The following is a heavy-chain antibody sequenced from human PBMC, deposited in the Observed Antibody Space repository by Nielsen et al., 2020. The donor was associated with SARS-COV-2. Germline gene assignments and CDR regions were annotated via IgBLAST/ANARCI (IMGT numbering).Heavy chain of an antibody. D-gene: IGHD2/OR15-2a*01. J-gene: IGHJ5*01. CDR2: IGKSGFDT. Sequence: GGSLTLSCAVFSLCSYSMNWVREAPGRGLEWGSYIGKSGFDTYYADSVKGRFTISRPNSKNSVYLQMNSLRAEDTAVYYCAKSVFYWFDSWGQGTLVTVSS. V-gene: IGHV3-48*01. CDR1: FSLCSYS. CDR3: AKSVFYWFDS.